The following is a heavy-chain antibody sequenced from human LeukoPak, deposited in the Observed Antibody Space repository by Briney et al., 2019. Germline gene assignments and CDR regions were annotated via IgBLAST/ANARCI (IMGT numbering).Heavy chain of an antibody. CDR3: ARGRYGDYGFDY. CDR1: GVSISSYY. J-gene: IGHJ4*02. Sequence: PSETLSLTCTVSGVSISSYYWSWIRQPPGEGLEWIGYIYYSGSTNYSPSLKSRVTVSEDTSKNQLSLKVTSVTAADTAVYYCARGRYGDYGFDYWGQGTLVTVSS. CDR2: IYYSGST. V-gene: IGHV4-59*01. D-gene: IGHD4-17*01.